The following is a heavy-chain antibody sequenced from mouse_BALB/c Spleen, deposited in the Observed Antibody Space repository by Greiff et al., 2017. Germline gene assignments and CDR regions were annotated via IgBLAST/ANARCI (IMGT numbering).Heavy chain of an antibody. CDR3: ARKGFAY. Sequence: EVMLVESGPGLVKPSQSLSLTCTVTGYSITSDYAWNWIRQFPGNKLEWMGYISYSGSTSYNPSLKSRISITRDTSKNQFFLQLNSVTTEDTATYYCARKGFAYWGQGTLVTVSA. CDR1: GYSITSDYA. J-gene: IGHJ3*01. V-gene: IGHV3-2*02. CDR2: ISYSGST.